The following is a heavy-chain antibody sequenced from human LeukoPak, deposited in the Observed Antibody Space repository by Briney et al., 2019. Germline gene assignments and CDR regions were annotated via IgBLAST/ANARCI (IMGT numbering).Heavy chain of an antibody. CDR3: ARVRDSTSGLDY. CDR2: IYYSGST. CDR1: GGSISSYY. V-gene: IGHV4-59*01. J-gene: IGHJ4*02. Sequence: SETLSLTCTVSGGSISSYYWSWIRQPPGKGLEWIGYIYYSGSTNYNPSLKSRVTISVDTSKNQFSLKLSSVTAADTAVYYCARVRDSTSGLDYWGQGTLVTVSS. D-gene: IGHD3-16*01.